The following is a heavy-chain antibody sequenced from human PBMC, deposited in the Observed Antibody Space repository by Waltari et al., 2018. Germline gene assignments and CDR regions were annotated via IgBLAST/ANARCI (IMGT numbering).Heavy chain of an antibody. CDR1: GFTVSSNY. J-gene: IGHJ4*02. CDR3: ARDGARLEMATIPHY. CDR2: IYSGGST. Sequence: EVQLVESGGGLIQPGGSLRLSCAASGFTVSSNYMSWVRQAPGKGLEWVSVIYSGGSTYYADSVKGRFTISRDNSKNTLYLQMNSLRAEDTAVYYCARDGARLEMATIPHYWGQGTLVTVSS. D-gene: IGHD5-12*01. V-gene: IGHV3-53*01.